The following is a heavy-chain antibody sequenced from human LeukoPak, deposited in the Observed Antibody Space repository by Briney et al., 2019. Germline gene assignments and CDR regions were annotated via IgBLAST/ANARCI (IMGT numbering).Heavy chain of an antibody. D-gene: IGHD3-3*01. V-gene: IGHV1-2*02. CDR1: GYTFTGYY. J-gene: IGHJ4*02. CDR3: ARANYDFWSGYLVDY. Sequence: ASVKVSCKASGYTFTGYYMHWVRQAPGQGLEWMGWINPNSGGTNHAQKFQGRVTMTRDTSISTAYMELSRLRSDDTAVYYCARANYDFWSGYLVDYWGQGTLVTVSS. CDR2: INPNSGGT.